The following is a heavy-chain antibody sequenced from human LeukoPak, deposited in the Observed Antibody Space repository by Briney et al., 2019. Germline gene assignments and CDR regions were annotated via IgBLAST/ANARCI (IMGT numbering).Heavy chain of an antibody. CDR3: ARHEYSYGYSFFDY. Sequence: PSETLSLICTVSGGSISSYYWSWIRQPPGKGLEWIGYIYYSGSTNYNPSLKSRVTISVDTSKNQFSLKLSSVTAADTAVYYCARHEYSYGYSFFDYWGQGTLVTVSS. V-gene: IGHV4-59*08. D-gene: IGHD5-18*01. CDR1: GGSISSYY. CDR2: IYYSGST. J-gene: IGHJ4*02.